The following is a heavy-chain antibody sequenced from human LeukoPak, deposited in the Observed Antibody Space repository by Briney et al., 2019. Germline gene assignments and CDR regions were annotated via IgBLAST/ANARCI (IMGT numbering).Heavy chain of an antibody. Sequence: ASVKVSGKTSGYLFFAYYIHWVRLAPGQGLERMGWINPNSGDTNYAQKFQGRVTLARDTSISGVYMDLTGLKSDDTAIYYCAKEETSWFDPWGQGTLVNVSS. CDR3: AKEETSWFDP. CDR2: INPNSGDT. V-gene: IGHV1-2*02. D-gene: IGHD2-2*01. J-gene: IGHJ5*02. CDR1: GYLFFAYY.